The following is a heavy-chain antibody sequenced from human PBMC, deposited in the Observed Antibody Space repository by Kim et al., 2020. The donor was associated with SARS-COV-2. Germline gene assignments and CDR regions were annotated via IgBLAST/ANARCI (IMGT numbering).Heavy chain of an antibody. J-gene: IGHJ4*02. D-gene: IGHD3-22*01. CDR1: GGSFSGYY. V-gene: IGHV4-34*01. CDR3: ARSYDSSGYYYFY. Sequence: SETLSLTCAVYGGSFSGYYWSWIRQPPGKGLEWIGEINHSGSTNYNPSLKSRVTISVDTSKNQFSLKLSSVTAADTAVYYCARSYDSSGYYYFYWGQGTLVTVSS. CDR2: INHSGST.